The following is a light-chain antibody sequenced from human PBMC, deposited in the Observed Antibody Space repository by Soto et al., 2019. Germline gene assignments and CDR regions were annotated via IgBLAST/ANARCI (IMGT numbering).Light chain of an antibody. J-gene: IGKJ5*01. CDR2: GAS. CDR1: QSVSSN. V-gene: IGKV3D-15*01. CDR3: QQYNNWLLT. Sequence: IVLSQSPGTLSLSTGERATLSCRASQSVSSNLAWHQQRPGQAPRLLIYGASTRATGVPARFSGGGSGTEFTLTITSLQSEDFAVYWCQQYNNWLLTFGPGTRVDIK.